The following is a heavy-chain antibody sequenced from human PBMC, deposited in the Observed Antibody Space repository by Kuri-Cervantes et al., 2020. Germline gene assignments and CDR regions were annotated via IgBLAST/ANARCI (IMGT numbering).Heavy chain of an antibody. J-gene: IGHJ6*02. CDR1: GDSVSSTTYY. D-gene: IGHD1-26*01. CDR3: ARAQWERGMDV. V-gene: IGHV4-61*01. CDR2: ISYSGST. Sequence: SETLSLTCTVSGDSVSSTTYYWSWMQQPPGKGLEWIGFISYSGSTTYNASLKSRVTISADTSKNQFSLKLSSVTAADTAVYYCARAQWERGMDVWGQGTTVTVSS.